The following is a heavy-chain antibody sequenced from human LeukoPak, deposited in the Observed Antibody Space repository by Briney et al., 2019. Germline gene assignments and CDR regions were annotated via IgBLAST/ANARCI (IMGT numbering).Heavy chain of an antibody. CDR3: AREFEYRTSGAGY. CDR1: GFTFSSYS. D-gene: IGHD6-6*01. Sequence: GGSLRLSCAASGFTFSSYSMNWVRQAPGKGLEWVSSMSINSGLKYHADSVKGRFTISRDNAKNSLYLQMNSLRAEDTAVYYCAREFEYRTSGAGYWGQGTLVTVSS. V-gene: IGHV3-21*01. J-gene: IGHJ4*02. CDR2: MSINSGLK.